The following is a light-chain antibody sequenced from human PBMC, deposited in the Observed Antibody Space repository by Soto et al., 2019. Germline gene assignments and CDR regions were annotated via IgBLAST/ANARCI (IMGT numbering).Light chain of an antibody. J-gene: IGKJ4*01. V-gene: IGKV3-15*01. CDR2: GAS. CDR1: QSVRSN. Sequence: EIVMTQSPATLSVSPGERATLFCRSSQSVRSNFLAWYQQKPGQAPSLLIYGASIRATGIPARFSGSGSGTEFTLTINSLQSEDFAVYYCQQHSACPLTFGGGTKVEIK. CDR3: QQHSACPLT.